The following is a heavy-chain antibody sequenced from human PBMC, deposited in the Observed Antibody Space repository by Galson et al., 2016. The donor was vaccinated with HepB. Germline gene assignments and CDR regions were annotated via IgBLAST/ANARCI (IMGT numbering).Heavy chain of an antibody. CDR3: ASERLDSSGYSYPDAFEI. J-gene: IGHJ3*02. CDR1: GITLRGYA. D-gene: IGHD3-22*01. Sequence: SLRLSCAAPGITLRGYAMNWVRQAPGKGLDWVSCISRGCTYTYYADTVKGRFTVSRDTAKNTLYLQMNNLRAEDTALYYCASERLDSSGYSYPDAFEIWGLGTMVTVSS. CDR2: ISRGCTYT. V-gene: IGHV3-21*01.